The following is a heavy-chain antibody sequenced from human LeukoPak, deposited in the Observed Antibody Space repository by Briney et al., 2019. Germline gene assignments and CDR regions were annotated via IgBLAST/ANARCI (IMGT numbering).Heavy chain of an antibody. Sequence: TGGSLRLSCAASGFTFSSYAMHWVRQAPGKGLEWVAVISYDGSNKYYADSVKGRFTISRDNAKNSLYLQMNSLRAEDTAVYYCARLSEAFDDAFDIWGQGTMVTVSS. D-gene: IGHD1-14*01. J-gene: IGHJ3*02. CDR1: GFTFSSYA. CDR2: ISYDGSNK. V-gene: IGHV3-30*04. CDR3: ARLSEAFDDAFDI.